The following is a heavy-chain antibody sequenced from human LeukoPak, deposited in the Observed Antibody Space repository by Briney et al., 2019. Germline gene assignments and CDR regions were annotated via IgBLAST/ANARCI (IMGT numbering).Heavy chain of an antibody. J-gene: IGHJ3*02. CDR1: AGPISNYH. CDR2: IFYSGSP. CDR3: ARTNAFDI. Sequence: KPSETLSLTCTVAAGPISNYHWSWIPQPPGEGLEWIGCIFYSGSPYYTPSLKSRVTISVDTSKNQFSLRLSSVTAADTAVYYCARTNAFDIWGQGTMVTVSS. V-gene: IGHV4-59*08.